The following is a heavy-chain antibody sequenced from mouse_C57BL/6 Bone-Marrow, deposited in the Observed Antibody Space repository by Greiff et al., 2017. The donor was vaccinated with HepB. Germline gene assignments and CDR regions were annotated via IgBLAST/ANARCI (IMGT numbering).Heavy chain of an antibody. D-gene: IGHD1-1*01. CDR2: IYPGDGDT. V-gene: IGHV1-80*01. CDR1: GYAFSSYW. J-gene: IGHJ1*03. CDR3: ARRRYGSALCWYFDV. Sequence: VQLQQSGAELVKPGASVKISCKASGYAFSSYWMNWVKQRPGKGLEWIGQIYPGDGDTNYNGKFKGKATLTADKSSSTAYMQLSSLTSEDSAVYFCARRRYGSALCWYFDVWGTGTTVTVSS.